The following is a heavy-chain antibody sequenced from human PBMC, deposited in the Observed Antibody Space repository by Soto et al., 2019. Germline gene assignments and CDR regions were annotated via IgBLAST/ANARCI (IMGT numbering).Heavy chain of an antibody. J-gene: IGHJ6*02. V-gene: IGHV1-2*02. CDR2: INPNSGGT. Sequence: GASVKVSCKASGYTFTGYYMHWVRQAPGQGLEWMGWINPNSGGTNYAQKFQGRVTMTRDTSISTAYMELSRLRSDDTAVYYCARNHGRGYSYGYVYGMDVWGQGTTVTVSS. CDR3: ARNHGRGYSYGYVYGMDV. D-gene: IGHD5-18*01. CDR1: GYTFTGYY.